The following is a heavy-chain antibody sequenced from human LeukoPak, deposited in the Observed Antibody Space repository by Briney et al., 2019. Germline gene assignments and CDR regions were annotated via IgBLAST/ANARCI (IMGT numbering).Heavy chain of an antibody. CDR1: RGSISSSSYY. Sequence: SETLSLTCTVSRGSISSSSYYWGWIRQPPGKGLEWIGNIYYSGSTYYNPSLKSRATISVDTSKKQFSLKLSSVTAADTAVYYCATLSYSYYYLDVWGKGTTVTAS. CDR2: IYYSGST. J-gene: IGHJ6*03. V-gene: IGHV4-39*01. CDR3: ATLSYSYYYLDV.